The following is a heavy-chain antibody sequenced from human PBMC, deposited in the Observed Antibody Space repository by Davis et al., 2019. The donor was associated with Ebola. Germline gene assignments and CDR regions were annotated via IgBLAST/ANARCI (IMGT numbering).Heavy chain of an antibody. CDR1: GGSISSYY. D-gene: IGHD1-26*01. Sequence: GSLRLSCTVSGGSISSYYWSWIRQPPGKGLEWIGYIYYSGSTNYNPSLKSRVTISVDTSKNQFSLKLSSVTAADTAVYYCARTLGATSFDYWGQGTLVTVSS. V-gene: IGHV4-59*01. CDR2: IYYSGST. CDR3: ARTLGATSFDY. J-gene: IGHJ4*02.